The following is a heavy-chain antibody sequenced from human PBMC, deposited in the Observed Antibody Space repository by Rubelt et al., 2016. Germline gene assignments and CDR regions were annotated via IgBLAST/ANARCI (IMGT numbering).Heavy chain of an antibody. D-gene: IGHD3-10*01. V-gene: IGHV1-18*01. CDR2: IRAYNGNT. Sequence: QVQLVQSGAEVKKPGASVKVSCKASGYTFTSYGISWVRQAPGQGLEWMGWIRAYNGNTNYAQKLQGRVTMTTDTATSTAYMELRSLRSDDTAVYYCARDPLPVRGVIMTPTHWGQGTLVTVSS. J-gene: IGHJ4*02. CDR1: GYTFTSYG. CDR3: ARDPLPVRGVIMTPTH.